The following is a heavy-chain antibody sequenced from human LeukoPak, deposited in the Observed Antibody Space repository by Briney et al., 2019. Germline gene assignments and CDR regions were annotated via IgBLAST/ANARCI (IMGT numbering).Heavy chain of an antibody. V-gene: IGHV3-30-3*01. D-gene: IGHD3-3*01. CDR2: ISYDGSNK. CDR3: ARDGGQRTYYDFWSGYILYYFDY. J-gene: IGHJ4*02. CDR1: GFTFSSYA. Sequence: PGRSLRLSCAASGFTFSSYAMHWVRQAPGKGLEWVAVISYDGSNKYYADSVKGRFTISRDNSKNTLYLQMNSLRAEDTAVYYCARDGGQRTYYDFWSGYILYYFDYWGQGTLVTVSS.